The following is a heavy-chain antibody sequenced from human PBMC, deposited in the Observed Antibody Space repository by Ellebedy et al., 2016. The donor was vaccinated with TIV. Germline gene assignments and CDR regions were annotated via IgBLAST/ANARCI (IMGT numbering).Heavy chain of an antibody. CDR1: GYSISTGSY. CDR2: IYHSGST. D-gene: IGHD2/OR15-2a*01. Sequence: GSLRLSCAVSGYSISTGSYWGWIRQPPGKGLEWIGSIYHSGSTYYNPSLKRRVSISMDTSRNQLSLRLSSVTAADTAIFYCATFRNLDGFDIWGQGTMVTVSS. V-gene: IGHV4-38-2*01. CDR3: ATFRNLDGFDI. J-gene: IGHJ3*02.